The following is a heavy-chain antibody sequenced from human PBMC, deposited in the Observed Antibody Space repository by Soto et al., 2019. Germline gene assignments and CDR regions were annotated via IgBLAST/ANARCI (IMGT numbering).Heavy chain of an antibody. CDR2: VYHSGST. D-gene: IGHD3-16*01. V-gene: IGHV4-31*03. CDR1: GDSIRGCGHY. CDR3: ARDTGLAPTVWGY. J-gene: IGHJ4*03. Sequence: QVQLQESGPGLVKPSQTLSLTCSVSGDSIRGCGHYWNWIRQFPGKGLEWIGYVYHSGSTHYNPSHRKRLTISIETSKNQLSLRLISVTAADAALYYCARDTGLAPTVWGYWGHGTQVNVSS.